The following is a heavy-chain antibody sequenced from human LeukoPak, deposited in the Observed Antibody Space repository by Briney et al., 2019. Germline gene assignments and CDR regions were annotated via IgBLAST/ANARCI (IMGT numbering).Heavy chain of an antibody. CDR1: GFTFSSYG. V-gene: IGHV3-30*02. CDR2: IRSDGTIK. J-gene: IGHJ4*02. D-gene: IGHD2-2*01. CDR3: AKDLPAAYFDY. Sequence: PGGSLRLSCAASGFTFSSYGTHWVRQAPGKGLEWVAFIRSDGTIKYYADSVKGRFTISRDNSKNTLHLQMNSLRAEDTAIYYCAKDLPAAYFDYWGQGTLVTVSS.